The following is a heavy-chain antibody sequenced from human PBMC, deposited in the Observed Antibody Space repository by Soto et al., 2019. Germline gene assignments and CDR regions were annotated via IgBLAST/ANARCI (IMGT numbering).Heavy chain of an antibody. CDR3: ASLIDDY. CDR1: GFTFSDHS. CDR2: TRDKANSYTT. V-gene: IGHV3-72*01. Sequence: GSLRLSCAASGFTFSDHSMDWVRQAPGKGLDWVGRTRDKANSYTTEYAASVKGRFTISRDDSKNSLYLQMNSLKIEDTAVYYCASLIDDYWGQGTLVTVSS. J-gene: IGHJ4*02.